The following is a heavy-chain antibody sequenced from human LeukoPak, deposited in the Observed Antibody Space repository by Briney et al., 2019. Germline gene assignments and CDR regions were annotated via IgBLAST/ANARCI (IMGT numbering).Heavy chain of an antibody. CDR2: ISYDGSNK. CDR1: GFTFSSYA. J-gene: IGHJ4*02. V-gene: IGHV3-30-3*01. D-gene: IGHD5-24*01. CDR3: ARRRDSFDY. Sequence: GGSLRLSCAASGFTFSSYAMHWVRQAPGKGLEWVAVISYDGSNKYYADSVKDRFTISRDNSKNTLYLQMNSLRAEDTAVYYCARRRDSFDYWGQGTLVTVSS.